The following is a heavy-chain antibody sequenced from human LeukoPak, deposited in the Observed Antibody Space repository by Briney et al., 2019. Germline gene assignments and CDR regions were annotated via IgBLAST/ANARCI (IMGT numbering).Heavy chain of an antibody. CDR2: ISSSSSYI. J-gene: IGHJ3*02. CDR1: GFTFSSYS. D-gene: IGHD6-19*01. V-gene: IGHV3-21*01. Sequence: KPGGSLRLSCAGSGFTFSSYSMNWVRQAPGKGLEWVSSISSSSSYIYYVDSVMGRFTISRDNAKNSLYLQMNSLRAEDTAVYYCARIFKQWMPLGAFDIWGQGTMVTVSS. CDR3: ARIFKQWMPLGAFDI.